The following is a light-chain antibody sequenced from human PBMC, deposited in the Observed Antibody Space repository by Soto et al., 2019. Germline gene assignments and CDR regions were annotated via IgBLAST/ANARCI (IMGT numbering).Light chain of an antibody. CDR1: SSDVGTYNL. V-gene: IGLV2-23*02. Sequence: ALTQPASVSGSLGQSITISCTGTSSDVGTYNLVSWYQQLPDKAPKLIIHEVNKRPSGVSTRFSGSKSGNTASLTISGLQAEDDADYHCYSYAGSSTDVFGTGTKVTVL. CDR3: YSYAGSSTDV. J-gene: IGLJ1*01. CDR2: EVN.